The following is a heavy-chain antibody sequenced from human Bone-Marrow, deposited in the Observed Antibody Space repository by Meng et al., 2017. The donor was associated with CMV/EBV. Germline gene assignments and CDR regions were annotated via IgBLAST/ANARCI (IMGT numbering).Heavy chain of an antibody. CDR3: SRVFMGAEHY. CDR1: GFTFSSYW. V-gene: IGHV3-7*01. J-gene: IGHJ4*02. Sequence: GESLKISCAASGFTFSSYWMSWVRQAPGKGLEWVANIKQDGSETFYVDSVKGRFTISRDNAKNSLYLQMNSLRAEDTAVYYCSRVFMGAEHYWGQGTLVTVSS. CDR2: IKQDGSET. D-gene: IGHD1-14*01.